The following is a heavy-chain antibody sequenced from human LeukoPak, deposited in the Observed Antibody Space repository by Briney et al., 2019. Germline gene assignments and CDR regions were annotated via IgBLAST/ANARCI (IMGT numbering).Heavy chain of an antibody. V-gene: IGHV3-66*01. D-gene: IGHD3-22*01. CDR1: GFTVSSNY. CDR2: IYSGGST. J-gene: IGHJ6*02. Sequence: PGGSLRLSCAASGFTVSSNYMSWVRQAPGKGLEWVSVIYSGGSTYYADSVKGRFTISRDNSKNTLYLQMNSLGAEDTAVYYCARDPHYYDSSGRNTYYYGMDVWGQGTTVTVSS. CDR3: ARDPHYYDSSGRNTYYYGMDV.